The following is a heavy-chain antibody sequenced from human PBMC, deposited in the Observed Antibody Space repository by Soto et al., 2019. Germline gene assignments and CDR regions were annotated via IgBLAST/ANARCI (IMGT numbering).Heavy chain of an antibody. V-gene: IGHV4-34*09. D-gene: IGHD3-22*01. CDR1: GGSFSGYY. CDR2: INNSGST. CDR3: ARARYYSDSTGYPLFDY. Sequence: SETLSLTCPVYGGSFSGYYWTWIRQPPGTGLEWIGNINNSGSTYYNPSLKSRVTISLDTSKKQFSLKLSSVTAADTAVYYCARARYYSDSTGYPLFDYWGQGTLVTVSS. J-gene: IGHJ4*02.